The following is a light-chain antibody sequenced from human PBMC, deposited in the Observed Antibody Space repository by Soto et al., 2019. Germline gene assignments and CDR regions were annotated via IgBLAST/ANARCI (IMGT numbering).Light chain of an antibody. CDR1: SSDVGGYNY. CDR2: EVS. Sequence: QSALTQPPSASGSPGQSVTISCTGTSSDVGGYNYVSWYQQHPGKAPKLMINEVSKRPSGVPDRFSGSKSGNTASLTVSGLQAEDEADYYCSSYAGSNKVFGGGTKLTVL. CDR3: SSYAGSNKV. J-gene: IGLJ3*02. V-gene: IGLV2-8*01.